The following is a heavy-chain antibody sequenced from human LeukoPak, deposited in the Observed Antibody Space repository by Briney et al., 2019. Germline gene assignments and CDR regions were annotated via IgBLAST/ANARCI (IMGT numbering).Heavy chain of an antibody. CDR3: ARTYCSGGSCYSPLDAFDI. CDR2: IKQDASEK. V-gene: IGHV3-7*01. Sequence: GGSLRLSCAASGFTFSSYWMTWVRQAPGKGLEWVANIKQDASEKYYVDSVKGRFTISRDNAKNSLYLQMNSLRAEDTAVYYCARTYCSGGSCYSPLDAFDIWGQGTMVTVSS. D-gene: IGHD2-15*01. CDR1: GFTFSSYW. J-gene: IGHJ3*02.